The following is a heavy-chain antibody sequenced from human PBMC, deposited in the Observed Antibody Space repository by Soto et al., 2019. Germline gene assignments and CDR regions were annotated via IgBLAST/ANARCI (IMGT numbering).Heavy chain of an antibody. CDR2: IISGGSSI. CDR1: GFTFSSYS. Sequence: GGSLRLSCAASGFTFSSYSMNWVRQAPGKGLEWVSPIISGGSSITYTDSVKGRFTISRDNTKNSLYRQMTSLRAEDTAGYYCARVQSGRSRYDILTGYSPCDYWGQGTLVTVSS. J-gene: IGHJ4*02. D-gene: IGHD3-9*01. CDR3: ARVQSGRSRYDILTGYSPCDY. V-gene: IGHV3-21*01.